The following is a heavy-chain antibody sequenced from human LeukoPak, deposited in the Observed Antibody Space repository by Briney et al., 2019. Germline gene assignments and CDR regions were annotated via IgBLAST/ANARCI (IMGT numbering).Heavy chain of an antibody. Sequence: ASVKVSCKASGYTFTSCYMHWVRQAPGQGLEWMGIINPSGGSTSYAQKFQGRVTMTRDMSTSTVYMELSSLRSEDTAVYYCARDSEVDGDYLGLSFDYWGQGTLVTVSS. CDR3: ARDSEVDGDYLGLSFDY. J-gene: IGHJ4*02. CDR2: INPSGGST. D-gene: IGHD4-17*01. CDR1: GYTFTSCY. V-gene: IGHV1-46*01.